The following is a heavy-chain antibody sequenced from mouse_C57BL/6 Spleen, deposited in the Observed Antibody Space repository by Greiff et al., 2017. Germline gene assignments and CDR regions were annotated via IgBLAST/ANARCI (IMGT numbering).Heavy chain of an antibody. Sequence: EVKLVESGGGLVKPGGSLKLSCAASGFTFSDYGMHWVRQAPEKGLEWVAYLSSGSSTIYYADPVKGRFTISRDNAKNTLFLQMTSLRSEDTAMYYCARPHYDGYYAMDDWGQGTSVTFSS. CDR2: LSSGSSTI. J-gene: IGHJ4*01. CDR3: ARPHYDGYYAMDD. D-gene: IGHD1-2*01. V-gene: IGHV5-17*01. CDR1: GFTFSDYG.